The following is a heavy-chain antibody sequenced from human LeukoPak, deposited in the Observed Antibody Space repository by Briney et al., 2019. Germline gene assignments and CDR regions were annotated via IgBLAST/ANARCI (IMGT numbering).Heavy chain of an antibody. CDR1: GFTFDDYT. J-gene: IGHJ4*02. V-gene: IGHV3-43*01. Sequence: GGSLRLSCAASGFTFDDYTMHWVRQAPGKGLEWVSLISWDGGSTYYADSVKGRFTISRDNSKNSLYLQMNSLRTEDTALYYCAKGYYYGSGIFDYWGRGTLVTVSS. CDR2: ISWDGGST. CDR3: AKGYYYGSGIFDY. D-gene: IGHD3-10*01.